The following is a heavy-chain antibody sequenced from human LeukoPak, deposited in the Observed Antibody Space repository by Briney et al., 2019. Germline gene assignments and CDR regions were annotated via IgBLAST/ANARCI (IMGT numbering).Heavy chain of an antibody. J-gene: IGHJ4*02. D-gene: IGHD1-7*01. CDR2: IYYSGST. CDR3: ARDSVWNYTFDY. V-gene: IGHV4-39*07. CDR1: GGSISSSSYY. Sequence: PSETLSLTCTVSGGSISSSSYYWGWIRQPPGKGLEWIGSIYYSGSTYYNPSLKSRVTISVDTSKNQFSLKLSSVTAADTAVYYCARDSVWNYTFDYWGQGTLVTVSS.